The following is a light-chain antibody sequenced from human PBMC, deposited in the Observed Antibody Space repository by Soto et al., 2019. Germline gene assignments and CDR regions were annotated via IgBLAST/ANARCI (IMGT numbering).Light chain of an antibody. CDR1: QSISSY. J-gene: IGKJ2*01. CDR2: AAY. Sequence: DIQMTQSPSSLSASVGDRVTITCRASQSISSYLNWYQQKPGKAPKLLIYAAYSLQSGVPSRFSGSGSGTDCSLTISSLQPEDFATYYCQQSYSTPYTFGQGTKLEIK. CDR3: QQSYSTPYT. V-gene: IGKV1-39*01.